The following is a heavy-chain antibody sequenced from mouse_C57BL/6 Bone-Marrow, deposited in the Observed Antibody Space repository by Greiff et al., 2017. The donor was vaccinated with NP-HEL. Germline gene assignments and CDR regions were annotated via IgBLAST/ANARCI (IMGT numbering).Heavy chain of an antibody. CDR2: ISDGGSYT. J-gene: IGHJ4*01. CDR1: GFTFSSYA. CDR3: AREGYGAMDY. V-gene: IGHV5-4*01. Sequence: EVKVEESGGGLVKPGGSLKLSCAASGFTFSSYAMSWVRQTPEKRLEWVATISDGGSYTYYPDNVKGRFTISRDNAKNNLYLQMSHLKSEDTAMYYCAREGYGAMDYWGQGTSVTVSS. D-gene: IGHD2-2*01.